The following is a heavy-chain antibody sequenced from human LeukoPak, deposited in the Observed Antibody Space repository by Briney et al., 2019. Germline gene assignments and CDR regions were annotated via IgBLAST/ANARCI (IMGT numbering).Heavy chain of an antibody. D-gene: IGHD1/OR15-1a*01. CDR1: SHSITYNY. CDR3: ARYQTGTMFAV. V-gene: IGHV4-38-2*02. J-gene: IGHJ4*02. Sequence: PSETLSLTCTVSSHSITYNYCGWIRQSPGKGLEWIGTHSHSGSAYYNPSLRSRITMSLDTSENQLSLKLYSVTAADTAIYYCARYQTGTMFAVWGQGTLVTISS. CDR2: HSHSGSA.